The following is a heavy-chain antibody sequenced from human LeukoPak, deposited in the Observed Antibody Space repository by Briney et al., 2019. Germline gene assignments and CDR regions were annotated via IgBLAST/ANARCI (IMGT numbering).Heavy chain of an antibody. CDR2: IKHDGSEK. CDR1: GFTFSSYW. J-gene: IGHJ4*02. D-gene: IGHD5-18*01. Sequence: GGSLRLSCAASGFTFSSYWMSWVRQAPGKGLEWVANIKHDGSEKYYVDSVKGRFTISRDNAKNSLYLQMNSLRAEDTAVYYCAREVGNVDTAFSDYWGQGTLVTVSS. CDR3: AREVGNVDTAFSDY. V-gene: IGHV3-7*01.